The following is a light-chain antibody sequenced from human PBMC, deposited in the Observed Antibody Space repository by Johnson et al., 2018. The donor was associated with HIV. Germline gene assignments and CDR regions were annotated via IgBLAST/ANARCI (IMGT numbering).Light chain of an antibody. CDR1: SSNIGNNY. J-gene: IGLJ1*01. Sequence: QPVLTQPPSVSAAPGQKVTISCSGSSSNIGNNYVSWYQQLPGTAPKLLIYDNNKRPSGIPDRFSGSKSGTSATLGITGLPTGAEADYYCGTWVGGLMVYFFGIGTKVTCL. V-gene: IGLV1-51*01. CDR2: DNN. CDR3: GTWVGGLMVYF.